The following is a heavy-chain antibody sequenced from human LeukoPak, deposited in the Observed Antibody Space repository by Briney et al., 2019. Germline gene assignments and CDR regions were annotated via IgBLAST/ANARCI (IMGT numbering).Heavy chain of an antibody. CDR1: GYTFTSYA. CDR2: INTNTGNP. Sequence: ASVKISCKASGYTFTSYAMNWVRQAPGQGLEWMGWINTNTGNPTYAQGFTGRFVFSLDTSVSTAYLQISSLRAEDTAVYYCASHIVVVTSFNHFDYWGQGTLVTVSS. V-gene: IGHV7-4-1*02. J-gene: IGHJ4*02. CDR3: ASHIVVVTSFNHFDY. D-gene: IGHD2-21*02.